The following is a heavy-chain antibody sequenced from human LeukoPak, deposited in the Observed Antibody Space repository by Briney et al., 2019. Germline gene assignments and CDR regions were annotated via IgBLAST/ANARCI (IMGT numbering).Heavy chain of an antibody. J-gene: IGHJ4*02. Sequence: PGGSLRLSCAASGFTFDDYGMSWVRQAPGKGLVWVSRINVDGSSTYYADSVKGRFIISRDNAKNTLYLQMNSQRAEDSAVYYCARETAVSGGVYFDYWGQGTLVTVSS. D-gene: IGHD1-14*01. CDR1: GFTFDDYG. CDR3: ARETAVSGGVYFDY. V-gene: IGHV3-74*01. CDR2: INVDGSST.